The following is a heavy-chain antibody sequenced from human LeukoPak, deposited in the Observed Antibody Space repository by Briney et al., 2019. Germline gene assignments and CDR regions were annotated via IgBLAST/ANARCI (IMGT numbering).Heavy chain of an antibody. D-gene: IGHD3-9*01. Sequence: SVKVSCKASGGTFSRYAISWVRRAPGQGLEWMGRIIPIFGIANYAQKFQGRVTITADKSTSTAYMELSSLRSEDTAVYYCAREDILTGYINWFDPWGQGTLVTVSS. CDR3: AREDILTGYINWFDP. V-gene: IGHV1-69*04. CDR2: IIPIFGIA. J-gene: IGHJ5*02. CDR1: GGTFSRYA.